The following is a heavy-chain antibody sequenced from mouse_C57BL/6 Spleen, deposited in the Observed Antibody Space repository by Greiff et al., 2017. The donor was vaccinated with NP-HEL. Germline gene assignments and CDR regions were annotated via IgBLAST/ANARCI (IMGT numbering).Heavy chain of an antibody. CDR3: AKHYYGSSSYAMDY. CDR2: IHPNSGST. Sequence: QVHVKQSGAELVKPGASVKLSCKASGYTFTSYWMHWVKQRPGQGLEWIGMIHPNSGSTNYNEKFKSKATLTVDKSSSTAYMQLSSLTSEDSAVYYCAKHYYGSSSYAMDYWGQGTSVTVSS. CDR1: GYTFTSYW. D-gene: IGHD1-1*01. V-gene: IGHV1-64*01. J-gene: IGHJ4*01.